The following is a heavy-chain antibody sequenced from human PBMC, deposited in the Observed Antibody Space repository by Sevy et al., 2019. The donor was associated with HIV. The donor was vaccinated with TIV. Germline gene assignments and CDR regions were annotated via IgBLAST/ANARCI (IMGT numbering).Heavy chain of an antibody. D-gene: IGHD2-2*01. J-gene: IGHJ4*02. CDR1: GFTFSSYA. V-gene: IGHV3-23*01. CDR2: ISGSGGST. Sequence: GGSLRLSYAASGFTFSSYAMSWVRQAPGKGLEWVSAISGSGGSTYYADSVKGRFTISRDNSKNTLYLQMNSLRAEDTAVYYCAKSDGVVPAARRHYYFDYWGQGTLVTVSS. CDR3: AKSDGVVPAARRHYYFDY.